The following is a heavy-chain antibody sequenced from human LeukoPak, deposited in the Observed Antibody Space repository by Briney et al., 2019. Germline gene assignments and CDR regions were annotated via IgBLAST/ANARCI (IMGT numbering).Heavy chain of an antibody. CDR3: ARDGRPYYFDY. V-gene: IGHV3-53*01. Sequence: GGSLRLSCAASGFTVSSSYMSWVRQAPGKGLEWVSIISSAGTTYYADSVKGRFTISRDNSKNTLYLQMNSLRAEDTAVYYCARDGRPYYFDYWGPGTLVTVSS. CDR2: ISSAGTT. D-gene: IGHD1-26*01. CDR1: GFTVSSSY. J-gene: IGHJ4*02.